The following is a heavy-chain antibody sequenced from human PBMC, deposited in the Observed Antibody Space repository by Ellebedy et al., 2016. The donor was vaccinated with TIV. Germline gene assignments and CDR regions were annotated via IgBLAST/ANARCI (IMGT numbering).Heavy chain of an antibody. CDR3: ATGARSEGGY. Sequence: GESLKTSCAASEFTFSDYHMSWIRQAPVKGLEWVSYISSSSSSTNYEDSVMGRFTISRDNAKNSLYLQMNSLKAEDTAVYYGATGARSEGGYWGQGTLVTVSS. CDR1: EFTFSDYH. J-gene: IGHJ4*02. V-gene: IGHV3-11*05. CDR2: ISSSSSST. D-gene: IGHD2-15*01.